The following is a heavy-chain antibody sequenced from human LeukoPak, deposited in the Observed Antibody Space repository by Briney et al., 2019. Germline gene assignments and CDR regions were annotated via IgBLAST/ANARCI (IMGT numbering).Heavy chain of an antibody. Sequence: SETLSLTCTVSGGSISGSSYYWGWIRQPPGKGLEWIGGIYYSGSTYYNPSLKSRVTISVDTSKNQFSLKLSSVTAADTAVYYCARLRGLAIFGAWGQGTLVTVSS. D-gene: IGHD3-3*01. V-gene: IGHV4-39*01. CDR3: ARLRGLAIFGA. CDR2: IYYSGST. J-gene: IGHJ4*02. CDR1: GGSISGSSYY.